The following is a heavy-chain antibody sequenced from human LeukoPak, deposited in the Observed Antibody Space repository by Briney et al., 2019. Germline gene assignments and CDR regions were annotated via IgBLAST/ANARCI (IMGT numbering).Heavy chain of an antibody. CDR2: TRNEANIYTT. CDR3: ASPVGATTVRAFDI. J-gene: IGHJ3*02. V-gene: IGHV3-72*01. CDR1: GFIFSDHY. Sequence: GGSLRLSCAASGFIFSDHYMDWVRQAPGKGLEWVGRTRNEANIYTTKYAASVKGRFTISRDDSKNSLYLQMNSLKTEDTAVYYCASPVGATTVRAFDIWGQGTMVTVS. D-gene: IGHD1-26*01.